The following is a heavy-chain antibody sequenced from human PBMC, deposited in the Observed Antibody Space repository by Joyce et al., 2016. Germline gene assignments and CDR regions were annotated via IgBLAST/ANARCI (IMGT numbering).Heavy chain of an antibody. CDR3: ARQGNPYYHYGMDV. V-gene: IGHV5-51*01. CDR2: VYPGDPET. J-gene: IGHJ6*04. D-gene: IGHD2-21*01. Sequence: EVQLVQYGAEVKKPGESLKISCKGSGFSFNSHGIAWVRQMPVKGLEWMGSVYPGDPETRYRPSFQGQVTISADKSITTAYLQWSSLKASDTAMYYCARQGNPYYHYGMDVWGKGTTVIVSS. CDR1: GFSFNSHG.